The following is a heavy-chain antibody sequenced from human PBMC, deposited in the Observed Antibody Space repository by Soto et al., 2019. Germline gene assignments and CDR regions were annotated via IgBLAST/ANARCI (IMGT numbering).Heavy chain of an antibody. J-gene: IGHJ6*02. CDR2: IRSKAYGGTT. CDR3: TRKVHQLLYLSPGPSYYYGMDV. D-gene: IGHD2-2*02. CDR1: GFTFGDYA. V-gene: IGHV3-49*04. Sequence: GGSLRLSCTASGFTFGDYARSWVRQAPGKGLEWVGFIRSKAYGGTTEYAASVKGRFTISRDDSKSIAYLQMNSLKTEDTAVYYCTRKVHQLLYLSPGPSYYYGMDVWGQGTTVIVSS.